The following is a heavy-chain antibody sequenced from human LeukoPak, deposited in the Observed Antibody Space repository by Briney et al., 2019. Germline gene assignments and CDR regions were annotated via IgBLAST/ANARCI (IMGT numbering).Heavy chain of an antibody. D-gene: IGHD3-10*01. Sequence: GESLKISCQGSGYSFSTYWITWVRQMPGKGLEWMGIIYPGDSDTRYSPSFQGQVTISADKSISTAYLQWSSLKASDTAMYYCARPGSGSYSGFDYWGQGTLVTVSS. V-gene: IGHV5-51*01. CDR2: IYPGDSDT. CDR3: ARPGSGSYSGFDY. J-gene: IGHJ4*02. CDR1: GYSFSTYW.